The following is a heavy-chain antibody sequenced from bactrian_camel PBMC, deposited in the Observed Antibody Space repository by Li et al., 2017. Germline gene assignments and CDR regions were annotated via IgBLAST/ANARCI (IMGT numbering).Heavy chain of an antibody. CDR2: IGGDWRT. J-gene: IGHJ4*01. D-gene: IGHD3*01. CDR1: PYSATTNC. Sequence: HVQLVESGGGSVQDGGSLRLSCKVTPYSATTNCMAWFRQAPGKEREGVAAIGGDWRTIYADSVKGRFTISKDNAKNTVYLQMSSLEPEDSAMYYCAAGFRRWVGLGLEESQYQDCGQGTQVTVS. CDR3: AAGFRRWVGLGLEESQYQD. V-gene: IGHV3S53*01.